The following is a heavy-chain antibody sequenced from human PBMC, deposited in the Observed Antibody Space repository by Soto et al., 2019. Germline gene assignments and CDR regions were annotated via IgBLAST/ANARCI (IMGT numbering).Heavy chain of an antibody. D-gene: IGHD4-17*01. CDR3: ARVSPLSDTPPHHDYGDAFDY. V-gene: IGHV4-31*03. Sequence: SETLSLTCTVSGGSISSGGYYWSWIRQHPGKGLEWIGYIYYSGSTYYNPSLKSRVTISVDTSKNQFSLKLSSVTAADTAVYYCARVSPLSDTPPHHDYGDAFDYWGQGTLVTVSS. CDR1: GGSISSGGYY. CDR2: IYYSGST. J-gene: IGHJ4*02.